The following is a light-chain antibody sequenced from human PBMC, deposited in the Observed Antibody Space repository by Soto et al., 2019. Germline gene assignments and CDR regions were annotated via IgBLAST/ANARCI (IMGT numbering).Light chain of an antibody. CDR2: DAS. CDR1: QDISNY. J-gene: IGKJ2*01. V-gene: IGKV1-33*01. CDR3: QQYDNLTPYT. Sequence: DLQMTQSPSSLSASVGDRVTITCQASQDISNYLNWYQQKPGKAPKLLIYDASNLEIGVPSRFTGSGSGTDFTFTISSLQPEDIATYYCQQYDNLTPYTFGQGTKLEIK.